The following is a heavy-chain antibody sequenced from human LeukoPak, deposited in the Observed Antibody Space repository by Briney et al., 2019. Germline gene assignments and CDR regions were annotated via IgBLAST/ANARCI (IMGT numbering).Heavy chain of an antibody. D-gene: IGHD1-1*01. Sequence: GESLKISCKGSGYSFTNYWIAWVREMPGRGLEWMVIINPSDSDTRYSPSFQGQVTISADKSISTAYLQWSSLKASDSAMYYCARAWNFDYWGQGTLVTVSS. CDR1: GYSFTNYW. J-gene: IGHJ4*02. CDR3: ARAWNFDY. V-gene: IGHV5-51*01. CDR2: INPSDSDT.